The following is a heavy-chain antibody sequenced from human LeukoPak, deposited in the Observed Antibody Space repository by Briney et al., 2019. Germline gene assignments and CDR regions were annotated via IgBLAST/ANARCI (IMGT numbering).Heavy chain of an antibody. Sequence: SETLSLTCTVSGGSISSYYWSWIRQPPGKGLEWIGYIYYSGSTNYNPSLKSRVTISVDTSKNQFSLKLSSVTAADTAVYYCARGLRLLPPRFDIWGQGTMVTVSS. V-gene: IGHV4-59*12. CDR2: IYYSGST. D-gene: IGHD2-15*01. J-gene: IGHJ3*02. CDR1: GGSISSYY. CDR3: ARGLRLLPPRFDI.